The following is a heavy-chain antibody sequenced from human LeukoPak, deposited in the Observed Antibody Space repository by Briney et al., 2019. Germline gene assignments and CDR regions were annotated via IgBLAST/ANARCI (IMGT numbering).Heavy chain of an antibody. D-gene: IGHD3-9*01. CDR3: AKVLDSLLFDY. J-gene: IGHJ4*02. CDR1: GFTFSSYG. V-gene: IGHV3-30*18. Sequence: GRSLRLSCAASGFTFSSYGMHWVRQAPGKGLEWVAVISYDGGNKYYADSVKGRFTISRDNSKNTLYLQMNSLRAEDTAVYYCAKVLDSLLFDYWGQGTLVTVSS. CDR2: ISYDGGNK.